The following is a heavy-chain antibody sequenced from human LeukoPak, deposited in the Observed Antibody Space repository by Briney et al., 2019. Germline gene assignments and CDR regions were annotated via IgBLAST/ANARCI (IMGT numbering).Heavy chain of an antibody. V-gene: IGHV3-7*01. CDR2: IKYDGNEK. CDR3: VRESYSRGDFN. Sequence: GGSLRLSCAASGFIFSTYWMAWVRQAPGKGLEWVATIKYDGNEKYYVDSVRGRFTISRDNAKNSLYLQMNSLTAEDTAVYYCVRESYSRGDFNWGQGTLVSVSS. CDR1: GFIFSTYW. D-gene: IGHD2-21*01. J-gene: IGHJ4*02.